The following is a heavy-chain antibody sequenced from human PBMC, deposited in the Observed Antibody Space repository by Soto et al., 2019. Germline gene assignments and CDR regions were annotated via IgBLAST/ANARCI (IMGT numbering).Heavy chain of an antibody. D-gene: IGHD5-12*01. V-gene: IGHV3-48*01. Sequence: PGGSLRLSCAASGFTFSSYSMNWVRQAPGKGLEWVSYISSSSSTIYYADSVKGRFTISRDNAKNSLYLQMNSLRAEDTAVYYCARDADFIVATIPYYFDYWGQGTLVTVSS. J-gene: IGHJ4*02. CDR1: GFTFSSYS. CDR3: ARDADFIVATIPYYFDY. CDR2: ISSSSSTI.